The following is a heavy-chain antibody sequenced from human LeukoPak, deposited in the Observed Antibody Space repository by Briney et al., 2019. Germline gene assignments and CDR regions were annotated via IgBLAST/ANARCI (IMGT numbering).Heavy chain of an antibody. CDR3: ARGARSKDYTDYDGSRLDY. J-gene: IGHJ4*02. Sequence: ASVMVSCTASGNTFTTYDINWVRQATGQGLEWMGWMNPNSGNTGYAQKFQGRVTITRNTSISTAYMELSSLRSEDTAVYYCARGARSKDYTDYDGSRLDYWGQGTLVNVSS. V-gene: IGHV1-8*03. CDR2: MNPNSGNT. CDR1: GNTFTTYD. D-gene: IGHD5-12*01.